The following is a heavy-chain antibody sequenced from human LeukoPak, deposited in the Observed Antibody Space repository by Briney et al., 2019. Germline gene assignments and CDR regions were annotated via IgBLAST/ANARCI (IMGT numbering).Heavy chain of an antibody. D-gene: IGHD3-22*01. V-gene: IGHV5-51*01. Sequence: GESLEISCKASGYRFSDYWIGWVRPMPGKGLEWMGIIYPDDSDTRYSPSFQGQVTISADKSIGTAYLQWSTLKASDTAIYYCARREYSGHSYFDYWSQGTLVTVSS. CDR3: ARREYSGHSYFDY. CDR2: IYPDDSDT. J-gene: IGHJ4*02. CDR1: GYRFSDYW.